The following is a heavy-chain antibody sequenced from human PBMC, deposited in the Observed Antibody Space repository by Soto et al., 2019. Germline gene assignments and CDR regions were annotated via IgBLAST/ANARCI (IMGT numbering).Heavy chain of an antibody. CDR3: TRGNPPSCSAGTCSDY. Sequence: QVQLVESGGGVVQPGRSLRLCCETSGFSFSIYGIHWVRQAPGKGLEWVAVIWFDGSQTSYADSVKVGFTISRDNSKNTVYLEMNSLRDEDTSMYYCTRGNPPSCSAGTCSDYWGQGTLVTVSS. J-gene: IGHJ4*02. D-gene: IGHD2-15*01. CDR1: GFSFSIYG. CDR2: IWFDGSQT. V-gene: IGHV3-33*01.